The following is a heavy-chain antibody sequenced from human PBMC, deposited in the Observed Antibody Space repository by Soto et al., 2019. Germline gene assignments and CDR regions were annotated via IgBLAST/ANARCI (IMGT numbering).Heavy chain of an antibody. V-gene: IGHV1-18*01. Sequence: GASAKVTCKDSRYRITSYGSCWVRQEPEQGLGWMGWISAYNGNTNYAQKLQGRVTMTTDTSTSTAYMELRSLRSDDTAVYYCARDFNITRYYDFWSGYHYYYYYGMDVWGQGPTVTVFS. J-gene: IGHJ6*02. D-gene: IGHD3-3*01. CDR1: RYRITSYG. CDR3: ARDFNITRYYDFWSGYHYYYYYGMDV. CDR2: ISAYNGNT.